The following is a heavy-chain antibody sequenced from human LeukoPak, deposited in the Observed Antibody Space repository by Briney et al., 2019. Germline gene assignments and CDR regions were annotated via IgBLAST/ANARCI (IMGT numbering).Heavy chain of an antibody. CDR3: ARGVPTNIVVVPAAQSRNCYFDY. J-gene: IGHJ4*02. D-gene: IGHD2-2*01. CDR2: ISSSSSYI. CDR1: GFTFSSYS. Sequence: AGGSLRLSCAASGFTFSSYSMNWVRQAPGKGLEWVSSISSSSSYIYYADSVKGRFTISRDNSKNTLYLQMNSLRAEDTAVYYCARGVPTNIVVVPAAQSRNCYFDYWGQGTLVTVSS. V-gene: IGHV3-21*04.